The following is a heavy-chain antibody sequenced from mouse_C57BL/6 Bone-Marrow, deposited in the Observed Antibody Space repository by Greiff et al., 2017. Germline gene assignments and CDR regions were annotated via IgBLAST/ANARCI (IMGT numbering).Heavy chain of an antibody. J-gene: IGHJ4*01. Sequence: QVQLQQPGAELVKPGASVKLSCKASGYTFTSYWMHWVKQRPGQGLEWIGMIHPNSGSTNYNEKFKSKATLTVDKSSSTAYMQLSSLTSEDSAVYYCARSGKITTGYAMDYWGQGTSVTVSS. CDR3: ARSGKITTGYAMDY. CDR1: GYTFTSYW. CDR2: IHPNSGST. D-gene: IGHD1-1*01. V-gene: IGHV1-64*01.